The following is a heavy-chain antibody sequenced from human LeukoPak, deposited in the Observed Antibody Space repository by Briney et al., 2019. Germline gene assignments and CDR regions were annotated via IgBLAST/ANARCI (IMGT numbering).Heavy chain of an antibody. D-gene: IGHD5-12*01. CDR3: AKKEEYGGYYGRYGMDV. J-gene: IGHJ6*02. Sequence: GRSLRLSCAASGFTFSSYGMHWVRQAPGKGLEWVAVISYDGSNKYYADSVKGRFTISRGNSKNTLYLQMNSLRAEDTAVYYCAKKEEYGGYYGRYGMDVWGQGTTVTVSS. CDR2: ISYDGSNK. CDR1: GFTFSSYG. V-gene: IGHV3-30*18.